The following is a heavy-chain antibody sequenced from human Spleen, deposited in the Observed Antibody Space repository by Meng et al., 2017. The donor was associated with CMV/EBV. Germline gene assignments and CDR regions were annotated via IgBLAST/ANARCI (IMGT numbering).Heavy chain of an antibody. V-gene: IGHV4-39*07. CDR3: ARDVVVVVATTQGYYHYGLDV. CDR2: IYNSGNT. Sequence: ESLKISCTVSGGSISRTSHHWGWIRQPPGKGLEWIGSIYNSGNTYYNPSLKSRVTISEDTSKNQFSVKLSSVTAADTAVYYCARDVVVVVATTQGYYHYGLDVWGQGTTVTVSS. J-gene: IGHJ6*02. D-gene: IGHD2-15*01. CDR1: GGSISRTSHH.